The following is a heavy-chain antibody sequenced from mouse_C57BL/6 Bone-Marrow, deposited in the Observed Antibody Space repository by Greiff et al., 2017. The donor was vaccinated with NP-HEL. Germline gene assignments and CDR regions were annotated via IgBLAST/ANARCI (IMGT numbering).Heavy chain of an antibody. CDR2: IWRGGST. Sequence: QVQLQQSGPGLVQPSQSLSITCTVSGFSLTSYGVHWVRQSPGKGLEWLGVIWRGGSTDYNAAFMSRLSITKDNSKSQVFFKMNSLQADDTAIYYCAKTLYYDYDGRAMDYWGQGTSVTVSS. CDR3: AKTLYYDYDGRAMDY. J-gene: IGHJ4*01. CDR1: GFSLTSYG. D-gene: IGHD2-4*01. V-gene: IGHV2-5*01.